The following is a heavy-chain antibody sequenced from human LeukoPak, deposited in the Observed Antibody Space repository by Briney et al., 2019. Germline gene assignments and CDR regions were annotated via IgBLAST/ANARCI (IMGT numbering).Heavy chain of an antibody. CDR2: IYYSGRT. CDR1: GCSVSGGSYY. D-gene: IGHD6-6*01. J-gene: IGHJ6*03. Sequence: SETLSLTCTVSGCSVSGGSYYWSCIRPPPGKGLEWIGYIYYSGRTNYNPSFKSRVTISRDTSKNQFYLKLSSVTAADTTVYYCAREPIVRQLATLYYYYYYMDVWGKGTTVTVSS. CDR3: AREPIVRQLATLYYYYYYMDV. V-gene: IGHV4-61*01.